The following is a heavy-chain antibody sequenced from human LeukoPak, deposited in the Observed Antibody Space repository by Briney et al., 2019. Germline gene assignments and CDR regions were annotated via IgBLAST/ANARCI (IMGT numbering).Heavy chain of an antibody. Sequence: SETLSLTCAVYXXXFSGYYWSWIRQPPGKGLEWIGEINHSGSTNYNPSLKSRVTISVDTSKNQFSLKLSSVTAADTAVYYCASGRAAAGVSGADYWGQGTLVTVSS. J-gene: IGHJ4*02. CDR2: INHSGST. D-gene: IGHD6-13*01. V-gene: IGHV4-34*01. CDR1: XXXFSGYY. CDR3: ASGRAAAGVSGADY.